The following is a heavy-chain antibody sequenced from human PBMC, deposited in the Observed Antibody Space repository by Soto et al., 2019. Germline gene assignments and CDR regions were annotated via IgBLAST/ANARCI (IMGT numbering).Heavy chain of an antibody. CDR3: ARDRITTLGDAFDL. D-gene: IGHD3-3*01. CDR2: IIPIPDIT. CDR1: GGTFSTYI. J-gene: IGHJ3*01. V-gene: IGHV1-69*08. Sequence: QVQLGQSGAEVRKPGSSVKVSCKAPGGTFSTYIISWLRQAPGQGLEWMGRIIPIPDITNYAQKFQGRVTVTAARSTSTAYMELTSLKSEDTALYYCARDRITTLGDAFDLWGQGTMVTVSS.